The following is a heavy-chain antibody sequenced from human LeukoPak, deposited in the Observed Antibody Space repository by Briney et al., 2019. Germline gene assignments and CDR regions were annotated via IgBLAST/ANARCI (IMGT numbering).Heavy chain of an antibody. Sequence: GGSLRLSCAASGFTFDDYAMHWVRQAPGKGLEWVSLISWDGGSTYYADSVKGRFTISRDNSKNSLYLQMNSLRAEDTALYYCAKDSATIFGVGEYYMDVWGKGTTVTVSS. CDR1: GFTFDDYA. CDR3: AKDSATIFGVGEYYMDV. CDR2: ISWDGGST. D-gene: IGHD3-3*01. V-gene: IGHV3-43D*03. J-gene: IGHJ6*03.